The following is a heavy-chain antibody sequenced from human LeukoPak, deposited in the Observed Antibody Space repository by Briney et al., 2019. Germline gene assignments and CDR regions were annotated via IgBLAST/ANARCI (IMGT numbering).Heavy chain of an antibody. CDR1: GGSFSGYY. CDR2: IYYSGST. J-gene: IGHJ3*02. CDR3: ARDDGGGVILTGSGPTAFDI. V-gene: IGHV4-34*11. D-gene: IGHD3-9*01. Sequence: PSETLSLTCAVYGGSFSGYYWGWIRQPPGKGLGWIGYIYYSGSTNYNPSLKSRVTISVDTSKNQFSLKLSSVHAADTAVYYCARDDGGGVILTGSGPTAFDIWGQGTMVTVSS.